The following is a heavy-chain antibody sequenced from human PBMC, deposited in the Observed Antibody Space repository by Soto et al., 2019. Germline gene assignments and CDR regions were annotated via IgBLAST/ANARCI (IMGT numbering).Heavy chain of an antibody. D-gene: IGHD3-22*01. Sequence: ASVKVCCETSGCKFAMYGISWVLETPGQGIEWMGWISTYNYSKYYGEKLRDRVALTIDTSTSTGYMELTNLEADDTAVYFCTRDWVGHERHSSGSYYFDYWRQGPLVPASP. J-gene: IGHJ4*02. CDR1: GCKFAMYG. V-gene: IGHV1-18*01. CDR3: TRDWVGHERHSSGSYYFDY. CDR2: ISTYNYSK.